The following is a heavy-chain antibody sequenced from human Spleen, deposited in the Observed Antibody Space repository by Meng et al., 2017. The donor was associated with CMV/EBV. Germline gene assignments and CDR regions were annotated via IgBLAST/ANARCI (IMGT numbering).Heavy chain of an antibody. CDR2: IYYSGST. J-gene: IGHJ4*02. Sequence: SETLSLTCTVSGDSISSARYFWGWIRQPPGKGLEWIGYIYYSGSTNYNPSLKSRVTISVDTSKNQFSLKLSSVTAADTAVYYCARVWLQLKSIDYWGQGTLVTVSS. D-gene: IGHD5-24*01. CDR3: ARVWLQLKSIDY. CDR1: GDSISSARYF. V-gene: IGHV4-61*01.